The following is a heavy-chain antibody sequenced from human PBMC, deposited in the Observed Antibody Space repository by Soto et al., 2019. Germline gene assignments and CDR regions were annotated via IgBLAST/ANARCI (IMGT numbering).Heavy chain of an antibody. CDR3: AKIHSGSSEDAFDV. J-gene: IGHJ3*01. CDR1: GFTFSSYA. Sequence: EVQLLESGGGLVQPGGSQRLSCAASGFTFSSYAMSWVRQGPGKGLEWVTLISGSGGVTDYADSVKGQFTVSRDNSKNTMYLELNSLTAGDTARYYCAKIHSGSSEDAFDVWGQGTVVTVSS. V-gene: IGHV3-23*01. CDR2: ISGSGGVT. D-gene: IGHD6-19*01.